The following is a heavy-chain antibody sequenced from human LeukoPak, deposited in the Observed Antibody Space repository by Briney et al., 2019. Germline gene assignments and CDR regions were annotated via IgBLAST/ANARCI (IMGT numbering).Heavy chain of an antibody. CDR3: ARGSGSSSWYAAFDY. V-gene: IGHV3-20*01. Sequence: GGSLRLSCAAPGFTFDDYGMSWVRQAPGKGLEWVSGINWNGGSTGYADSVKGRFTISRDNAKNSLYLQMNSLRAEDTALYHCARGSGSSSWYAAFDYWGQGTLVTVSS. CDR1: GFTFDDYG. CDR2: INWNGGST. J-gene: IGHJ4*02. D-gene: IGHD6-13*01.